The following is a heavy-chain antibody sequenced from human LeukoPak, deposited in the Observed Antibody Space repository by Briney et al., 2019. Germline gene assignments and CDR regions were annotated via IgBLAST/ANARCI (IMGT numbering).Heavy chain of an antibody. CDR1: GYTFSSYG. D-gene: IGHD3-10*01. CDR2: INPNSGGT. J-gene: IGHJ5*02. CDR3: ARDARGQVWFGELLYTGFDP. V-gene: IGHV1-2*02. Sequence: ASVKVSCKASGYTFSSYGISWVRQAPGQGLEWMGWINPNSGGTNYAQKFQGRVTMTRDTSISTAYMELSRLRSDDTAVYYCARDARGQVWFGELLYTGFDPWGQGTLVTVSS.